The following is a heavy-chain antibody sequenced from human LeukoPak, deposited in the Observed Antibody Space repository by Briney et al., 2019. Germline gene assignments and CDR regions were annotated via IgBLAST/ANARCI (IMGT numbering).Heavy chain of an antibody. CDR2: ISAYNGNT. CDR1: GYTFTSYG. D-gene: IGHD6-13*01. J-gene: IGHJ3*02. Sequence: GSVKVSCKASGYTFTSYGISWVRQAPGQGLEWMGWISAYNGNTNYAQKLQGRVTMTTDTSTSTAYMELRSLRSDDTAVYYCARDSYSSSPPDAFDIWGQGTMVTVSS. V-gene: IGHV1-18*01. CDR3: ARDSYSSSPPDAFDI.